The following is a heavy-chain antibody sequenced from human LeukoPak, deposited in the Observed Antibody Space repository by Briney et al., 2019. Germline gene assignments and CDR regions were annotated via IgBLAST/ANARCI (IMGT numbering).Heavy chain of an antibody. CDR1: GGPISNYY. D-gene: IGHD2-15*01. CDR2: IYYSGST. Sequence: SETLSLTCTVSGGPISNYYWSWIRQPPGKGLEWIGYIYYSGSTNCNPSLKSRVTTSVDTSKNQFSLKLCSVTAADTAVYYCARVLGFCSGGSCYSGRFDPWGQGTLVTVSS. J-gene: IGHJ5*02. V-gene: IGHV4-59*01. CDR3: ARVLGFCSGGSCYSGRFDP.